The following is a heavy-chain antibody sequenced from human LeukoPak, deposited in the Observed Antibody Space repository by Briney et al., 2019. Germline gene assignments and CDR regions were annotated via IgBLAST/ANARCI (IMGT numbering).Heavy chain of an antibody. V-gene: IGHV4-34*01. Sequence: PSETLSLTCAVYGGSFSGYYWSWIRQPPGKGLEWIGEINHSGSTNYNPSLKSRVTISVDTSKNQFSLKLSSVTAADTAVYYCASIAAAGDFDSWGQGTQVTVSS. CDR1: GGSFSGYY. CDR2: INHSGST. CDR3: ASIAAAGDFDS. D-gene: IGHD6-13*01. J-gene: IGHJ4*02.